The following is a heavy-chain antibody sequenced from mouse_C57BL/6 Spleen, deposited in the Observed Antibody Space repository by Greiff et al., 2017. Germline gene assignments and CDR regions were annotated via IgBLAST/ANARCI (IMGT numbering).Heavy chain of an antibody. D-gene: IGHD2-3*01. CDR1: GYTFTSYW. V-gene: IGHV1-64*01. CDR3: ALYDGYFLYFDY. Sequence: QVQLQQPGAELVKPGASVKLSCKASGYTFTSYWMHWVKQRPGQGLEWIGMIHPNSGSTNYNEKFKSKATLTVDKSSSTAYMQLSSLTSEDSSVYYCALYDGYFLYFDYWGQGTTLTVAS. J-gene: IGHJ2*01. CDR2: IHPNSGST.